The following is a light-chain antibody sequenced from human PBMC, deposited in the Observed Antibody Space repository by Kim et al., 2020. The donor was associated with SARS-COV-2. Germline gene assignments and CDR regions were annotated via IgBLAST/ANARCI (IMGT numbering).Light chain of an antibody. CDR3: NSRDSSGNHLRV. Sequence: LGQTVRITCQGDSLRSYYASWYQQKPGQAPVLVIYAKNNRPSGIPDRFSGSSSGNTASLTITGAQAADEADYYCNSRDSSGNHLRVFGGGTQLTVL. CDR2: AKN. J-gene: IGLJ3*02. V-gene: IGLV3-19*01. CDR1: SLRSYY.